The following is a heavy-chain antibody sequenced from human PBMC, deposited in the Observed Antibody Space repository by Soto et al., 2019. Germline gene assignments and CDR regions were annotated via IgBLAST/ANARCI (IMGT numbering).Heavy chain of an antibody. D-gene: IGHD4-17*01. CDR2: IWYDGSNK. Sequence: QVQLVESGGGVVQPGRSLRLSCAASGFTFSSYGMHWVRQAPGKGLEWVAVIWYDGSNKYYADSVKGRFTISRDNSKNTLYLQMNSLRAEDTAVYYCARSGDDYGDPTYYFDYWGQGTLVTVSS. J-gene: IGHJ4*02. V-gene: IGHV3-33*01. CDR1: GFTFSSYG. CDR3: ARSGDDYGDPTYYFDY.